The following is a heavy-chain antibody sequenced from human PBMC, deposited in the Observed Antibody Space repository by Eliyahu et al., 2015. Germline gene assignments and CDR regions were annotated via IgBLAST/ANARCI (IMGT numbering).Heavy chain of an antibody. CDR3: ARGGYEYDSSHFYYAMDV. CDR2: INPKSGGT. D-gene: IGHD3-22*01. V-gene: IGHV1-2*02. J-gene: IGHJ6*02. CDR1: GYSFTDYY. Sequence: QVQLVQSGPEVKKPGASLKVSCKASGYSFTDYYIHWVRQAPGQGLEWMAWINPKSGGTFYAQKFQGRVTVTRDTSISTTDMELSRLRSDDTAIYFCARGGYEYDSSHFYYAMDVWGQGTTVTVSS.